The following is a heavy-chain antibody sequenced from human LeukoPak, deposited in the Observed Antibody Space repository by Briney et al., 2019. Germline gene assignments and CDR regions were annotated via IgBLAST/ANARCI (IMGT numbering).Heavy chain of an antibody. Sequence: GGSLRLSCTASGFMFSRLGMQWVRQAPGEGLEWVAMIWHDGSVEEYADSVKGRFTISRDNSQNTLYLQMNSLRDDDTAVYCAKEGDQFRGYLDAWGKGTTVTVSS. CDR1: GFMFSRLG. CDR3: AKEGDQFRGYLDA. CDR2: IWHDGSVE. D-gene: IGHD3-16*01. J-gene: IGHJ6*03. V-gene: IGHV3-33*06.